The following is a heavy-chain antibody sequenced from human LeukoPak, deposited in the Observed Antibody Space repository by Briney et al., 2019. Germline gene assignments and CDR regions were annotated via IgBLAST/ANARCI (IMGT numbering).Heavy chain of an antibody. D-gene: IGHD2-15*01. Sequence: SETLSLTCTVSGGSISGSYYWGWIRQPPGKGLEWIGSIYYSGTTYYNPSLKSRVTISVDTSKCYFSLKLSSVTAADTAVYYRARQRGYCSGGTCYRTPHFDYWGQGTLVTASS. CDR3: ARQRGYCSGGTCYRTPHFDY. J-gene: IGHJ4*02. V-gene: IGHV4-39*01. CDR1: GGSISGSYY. CDR2: IYYSGTT.